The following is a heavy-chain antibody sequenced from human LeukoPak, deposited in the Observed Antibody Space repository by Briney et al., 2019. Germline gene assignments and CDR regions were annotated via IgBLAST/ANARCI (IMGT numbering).Heavy chain of an antibody. CDR3: ASNRVGGYLYYFDY. V-gene: IGHV3-74*01. Sequence: GGSLILSCAASGFTFSSYWMHWVRQAPGKGLVWVSRINSDGSSTSYADSVKGRFTISRDNAKNTLYLQMNSLRAEDTAVYYCASNRVGGYLYYFDYWGQGTVVPVSS. J-gene: IGHJ4*02. D-gene: IGHD3-22*01. CDR2: INSDGSST. CDR1: GFTFSSYW.